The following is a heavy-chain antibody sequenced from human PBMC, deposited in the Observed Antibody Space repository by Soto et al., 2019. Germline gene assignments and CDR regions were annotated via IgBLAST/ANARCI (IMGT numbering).Heavy chain of an antibody. V-gene: IGHV1-3*01. Sequence: GASVKVSCKASGYTFTSYAMHWVRQAPGQRLEWMGWINAGNGNTKYSQKFQGRVTITRDTSASTAYMELSSLRSEDTAVYYCARDRTRLRYSNYLGPWGQGTLVTVSS. CDR2: INAGNGNT. J-gene: IGHJ5*02. CDR1: GYTFTSYA. CDR3: ARDRTRLRYSNYLGP. D-gene: IGHD4-4*01.